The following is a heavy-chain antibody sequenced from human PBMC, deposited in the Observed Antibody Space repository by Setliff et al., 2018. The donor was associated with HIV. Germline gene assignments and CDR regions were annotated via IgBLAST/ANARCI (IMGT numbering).Heavy chain of an antibody. Sequence: SETLSLTCAVSGFSISRSYYWAWIRQPPGKGLEWIARVYHSGSTYYNPSLKSRVAISVDTSKNQFSLRVSSVTATDTAVYFCARGGGVAVTTTGGTASFDYWGQGTLVTVSS. CDR3: ARGGGVAVTTTGGTASFDY. CDR2: VYHSGST. CDR1: GFSISRSYY. D-gene: IGHD2-15*01. J-gene: IGHJ4*02. V-gene: IGHV4-38-2*01.